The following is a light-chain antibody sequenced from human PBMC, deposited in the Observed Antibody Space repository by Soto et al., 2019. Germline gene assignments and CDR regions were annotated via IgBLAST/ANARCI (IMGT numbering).Light chain of an antibody. Sequence: EIVLTQSPVALSLSPGERATLSCRASQSVSSTLLTWYQQKPGQAPRLLIYGVFSRATGIPDRFSGSGSGTDFTLTISRLEPEDFAVYFCQHYGDSSWTFGQGTRVEIK. CDR2: GVF. J-gene: IGKJ1*01. CDR3: QHYGDSSWT. CDR1: QSVSSTL. V-gene: IGKV3-20*01.